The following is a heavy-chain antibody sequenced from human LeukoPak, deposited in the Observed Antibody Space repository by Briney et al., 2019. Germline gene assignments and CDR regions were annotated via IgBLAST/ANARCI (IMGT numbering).Heavy chain of an antibody. CDR2: ISSSGSTI. Sequence: GGSLRLSCAASGFTFSDYYMSWIRQAPGKGLEWVSYISSSGSTIYYADSVKGRFTISRDNAKNSLYLQMNSLRAEATAVYYCARGTHYYDSSGNWDDGGEAFDIWGQGTMVTVSS. D-gene: IGHD3-22*01. V-gene: IGHV3-11*04. CDR1: GFTFSDYY. J-gene: IGHJ3*02. CDR3: ARGTHYYDSSGNWDDGGEAFDI.